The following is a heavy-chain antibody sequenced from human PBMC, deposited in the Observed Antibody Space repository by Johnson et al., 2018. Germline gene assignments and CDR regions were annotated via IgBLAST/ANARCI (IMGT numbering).Heavy chain of an antibody. CDR2: ISGSGSSA. V-gene: IGHV3-23*04. J-gene: IGHJ3*01. D-gene: IGHD4-23*01. Sequence: QLVESGGGLVQPGGSLRLSCAASGFTFNTFPMTWVRQAPGQGLEWVSSISGSGSSAYYADSVRGRFTITRDNSKNIFFLQMNTLRADDTALYYCTKGRHIWSDGNDAFDVWGQGTMVTVSS. CDR3: TKGRHIWSDGNDAFDV. CDR1: GFTFNTFP.